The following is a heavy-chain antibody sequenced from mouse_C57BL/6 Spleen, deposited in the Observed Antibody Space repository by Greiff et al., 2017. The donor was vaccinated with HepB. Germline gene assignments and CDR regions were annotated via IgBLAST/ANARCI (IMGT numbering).Heavy chain of an antibody. Sequence: VQLQQSGPGLVQPSQSLSITCTVSGFSLTSYGVHWVRQSPGKGLEWLGVIWSGGSTDYNAAFISRMSISKDNSQSQVFFKMNSLQADDTAIYYCARGNYYGSSLYAMDYWGQGTSVTVSS. V-gene: IGHV2-2*01. D-gene: IGHD1-1*01. CDR3: ARGNYYGSSLYAMDY. CDR1: GFSLTSYG. J-gene: IGHJ4*01. CDR2: IWSGGST.